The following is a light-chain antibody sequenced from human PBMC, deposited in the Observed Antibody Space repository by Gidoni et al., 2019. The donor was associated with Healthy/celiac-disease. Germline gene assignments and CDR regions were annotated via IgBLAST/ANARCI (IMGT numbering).Light chain of an antibody. Sequence: DIVMTQSPLSLPVTPGEPASISCRSSQSLLHSNGYNYLDWYLQKPGQSPQLLIYLGSNRASGVPDRFSGSGSGTDFTLKISRVEAEDVGVYYCMQPLQTLFGGGTKVEIK. J-gene: IGKJ4*01. CDR3: MQPLQTL. CDR2: LGS. V-gene: IGKV2-28*01. CDR1: QSLLHSNGYNY.